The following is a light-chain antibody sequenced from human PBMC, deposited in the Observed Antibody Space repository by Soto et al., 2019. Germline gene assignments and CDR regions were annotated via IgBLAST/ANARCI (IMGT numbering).Light chain of an antibody. V-gene: IGKV1-39*01. Sequence: DVQMSHSTSCRPTFVGNRLPMTYTASQSISSYLNWYQQKPGKAPKLLIYAASSLQSGVPSRFSGSGSGTEFTLTISSLQPEDFATYYCQQRDSSPLAFGQGTRLEIK. CDR2: AAS. CDR1: QSISSY. J-gene: IGKJ5*01. CDR3: QQRDSSPLA.